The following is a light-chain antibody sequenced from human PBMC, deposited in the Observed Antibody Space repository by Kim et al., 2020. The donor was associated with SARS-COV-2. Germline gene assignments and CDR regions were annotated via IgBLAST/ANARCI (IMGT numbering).Light chain of an antibody. Sequence: PNLSVSPGERATPSRRASQSVSGNLVWYQQKPGQAPRLLIYGTSTRATGIPARFSGSGSGTEFTLTISSLQSEDFAVYYCQRGLTFGGGTKVDIK. V-gene: IGKV3-15*01. CDR1: QSVSGN. CDR3: QRGLT. J-gene: IGKJ4*01. CDR2: GTS.